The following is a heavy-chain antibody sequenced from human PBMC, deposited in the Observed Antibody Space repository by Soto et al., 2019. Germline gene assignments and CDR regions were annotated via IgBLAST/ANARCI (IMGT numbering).Heavy chain of an antibody. CDR1: GGSISSGGYY. Sequence: QVQLQESGPGLVKPSQTLSLTCTVSGGSISSGGYYWSWVRQHPGKGLEWIGYIYYRGSTYYTPSLTSRVTISVDTSKNQFALKLSSVTAADTAVYYCARGRTTVTNWFDPWGQGTLVTVSS. J-gene: IGHJ5*02. D-gene: IGHD4-17*01. CDR2: IYYRGST. V-gene: IGHV4-31*03. CDR3: ARGRTTVTNWFDP.